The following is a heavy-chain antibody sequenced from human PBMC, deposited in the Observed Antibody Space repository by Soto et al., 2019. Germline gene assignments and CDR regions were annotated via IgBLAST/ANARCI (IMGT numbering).Heavy chain of an antibody. CDR1: GGSISSYY. J-gene: IGHJ4*02. Sequence: QVQLQESGPGLVKPSETLSLTCTVSGGSISSYYWSWIRQPPGKGLEWIGYIYYSGSTNYNPSLKRRVTISVDTSKNQLSLKLSSVTAADTAVYYCARIRELPQPVDYWGQGTLVTVSS. CDR2: IYYSGST. D-gene: IGHD1-26*01. V-gene: IGHV4-59*01. CDR3: ARIRELPQPVDY.